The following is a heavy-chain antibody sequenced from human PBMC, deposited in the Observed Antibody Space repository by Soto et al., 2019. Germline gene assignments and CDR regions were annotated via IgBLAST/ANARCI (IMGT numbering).Heavy chain of an antibody. CDR3: ARYPTLTDYFFHGMDV. V-gene: IGHV5-51*01. J-gene: IGHJ6*02. CDR2: IYPGDSDT. CDR1: GYTFTNYW. D-gene: IGHD4-17*01. Sequence: GESLKISCKGSGYTFTNYWIVWVRQIPGKGLEWMGIIYPGDSDTRYSPSFQGQVTISADRSISTAYLQWSSLKASDTGMYYCARYPTLTDYFFHGMDVWGQGTTVTVS.